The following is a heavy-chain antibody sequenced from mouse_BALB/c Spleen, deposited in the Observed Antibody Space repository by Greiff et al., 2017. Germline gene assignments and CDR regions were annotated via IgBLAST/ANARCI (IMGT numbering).Heavy chain of an antibody. CDR1: GFSLTGYG. Sequence: QVQLQQSGPGLVAPSQSLSNTCTVSGFSLTGYGVNWVRQPPGKGLEWLGVIWAGGSTNYNSALMSRLSISKDNSKSQVFLKMNSLQTDDTAMYYCAREGAYWGQGTLVTVSA. V-gene: IGHV2-9*02. J-gene: IGHJ3*01. CDR2: IWAGGST. CDR3: AREGAY.